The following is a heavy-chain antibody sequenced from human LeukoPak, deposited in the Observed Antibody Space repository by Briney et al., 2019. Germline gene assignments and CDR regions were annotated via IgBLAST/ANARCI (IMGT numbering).Heavy chain of an antibody. D-gene: IGHD3-16*02. CDR3: ARVSLGTIDY. Sequence: PSETLSLTCAVYGGSFSGYYWSWIRQPPGKGLEWIGEINHSGSTNYNPSLKSRVTISVDTSKNQFSLKLSSVTAADTAVYYCARVSLGTIDYWGQGTLVTVSS. CDR1: GGSFSGYY. V-gene: IGHV4-34*01. CDR2: INHSGST. J-gene: IGHJ4*02.